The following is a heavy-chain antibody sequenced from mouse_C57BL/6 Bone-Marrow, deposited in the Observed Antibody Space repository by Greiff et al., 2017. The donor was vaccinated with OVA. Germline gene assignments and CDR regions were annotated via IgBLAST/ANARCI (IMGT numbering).Heavy chain of an antibody. CDR2: IYPSDSET. Sequence: QVQLQQPGAELVRPGSSVKLSCKASGYTFTSYWMDWVKQRPGQGLEWIGNIYPSDSETHYNQKFKDKATLTVDKSSSTAYMQLSSLTSEDSAVYDCARGAYYYGSSYGYWGQGTTLTVSS. J-gene: IGHJ2*01. CDR3: ARGAYYYGSSYGY. CDR1: GYTFTSYW. D-gene: IGHD1-1*01. V-gene: IGHV1-61*01.